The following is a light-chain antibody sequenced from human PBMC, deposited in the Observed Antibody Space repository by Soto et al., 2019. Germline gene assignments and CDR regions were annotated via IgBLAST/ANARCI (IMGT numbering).Light chain of an antibody. Sequence: EIVLTQSPGTLSLSPGERATLSCRASQSVSSTYLAWYRQKPGQAPRLLISGASSRATGIPDRFSGSGSGTDFTLTISRLEPEDSAVYYCQQYDNSRSTFGQWTKLEIK. V-gene: IGKV3-20*01. CDR2: GAS. CDR1: QSVSSTY. CDR3: QQYDNSRST. J-gene: IGKJ2*01.